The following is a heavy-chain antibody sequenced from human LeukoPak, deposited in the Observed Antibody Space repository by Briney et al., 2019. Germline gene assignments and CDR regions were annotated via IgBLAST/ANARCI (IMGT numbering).Heavy chain of an antibody. Sequence: ASVTVSCTASGYTSTSYYMHWVRQAPGQGLEWMGIINPSGGSTSYAQKFQGRVTMTRDTSTSTVYMELSSLRSEDTAVYYCARDWASSSWYGIGGYFDYWGQGTLVTVPS. J-gene: IGHJ4*02. V-gene: IGHV1-46*01. CDR1: GYTSTSYY. D-gene: IGHD6-13*01. CDR2: INPSGGST. CDR3: ARDWASSSWYGIGGYFDY.